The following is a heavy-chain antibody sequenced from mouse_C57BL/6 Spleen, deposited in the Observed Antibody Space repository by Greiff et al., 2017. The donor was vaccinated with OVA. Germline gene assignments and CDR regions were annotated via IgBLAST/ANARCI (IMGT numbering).Heavy chain of an antibody. J-gene: IGHJ2*01. CDR1: GYAFSSYW. V-gene: IGHV1-80*01. CDR2: IYPGDGDT. CDR3: ARRDSNPFLGY. D-gene: IGHD2-5*01. Sequence: QVQLKESGAELVKPGASVKISCKASGYAFSSYWMNWVKQRPGKGLEWIGQIYPGDGDTNYNGKFKGKATLTADKSSSTAYMQLSSLTSEDSAVYFCARRDSNPFLGYWGQGTTLTVSS.